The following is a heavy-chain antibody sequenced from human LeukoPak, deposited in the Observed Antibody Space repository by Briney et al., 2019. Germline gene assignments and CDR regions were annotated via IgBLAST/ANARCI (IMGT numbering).Heavy chain of an antibody. CDR3: ARSYGDYVEYFQH. J-gene: IGHJ1*01. CDR1: GFTFSSYS. Sequence: GGSLLLSCAASGFTFSSYSMNWVRQAPGKGLEGVSSISSSSSYIYYADSVKGRFTISRDNAKNSLYLQMNSLRAEDTAVYYCARSYGDYVEYFQHWGQGTLVTVSS. D-gene: IGHD4-17*01. CDR2: ISSSSSYI. V-gene: IGHV3-21*01.